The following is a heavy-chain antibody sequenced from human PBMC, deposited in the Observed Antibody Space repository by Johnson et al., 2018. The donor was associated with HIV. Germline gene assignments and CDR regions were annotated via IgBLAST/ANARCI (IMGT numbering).Heavy chain of an antibody. Sequence: VQLVESGGGLVQPGRSLRLSCAAFGFTFSRYGMHWVRQAPGMGLEWVIVISYDGSNKYYTDSVKGRFTFSSDNSKNTLYLQMNSLRAEDTAVYLCARGRIRMKVVDLRGGGFDIWGQGTMVTVSS. CDR1: GFTFSRYG. V-gene: IGHV3-30*03. CDR2: ISYDGSNK. J-gene: IGHJ3*02. D-gene: IGHD3-22*01. CDR3: ARGRIRMKVVDLRGGGFDI.